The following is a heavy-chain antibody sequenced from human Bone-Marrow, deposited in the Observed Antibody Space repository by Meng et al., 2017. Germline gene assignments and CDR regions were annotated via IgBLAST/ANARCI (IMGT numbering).Heavy chain of an antibody. J-gene: IGHJ5*02. Sequence: QWVPRCLIPPATLSLPVAVYGGSFSCYYWSWIRQPPGKGLEWIGEINHSGSTNYNPSLKSRVTISVDTSKNQFSLKLSSVTAADTAVYYCARAKRIYSGYGWWFDPWGQGTLVTVSS. CDR2: INHSGST. D-gene: IGHD5-12*01. CDR1: GGSFSCYY. V-gene: IGHV4-34*01. CDR3: ARAKRIYSGYGWWFDP.